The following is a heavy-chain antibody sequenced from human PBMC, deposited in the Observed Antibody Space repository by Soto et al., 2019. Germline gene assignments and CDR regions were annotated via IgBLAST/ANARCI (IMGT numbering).Heavy chain of an antibody. CDR3: ACEPIYYNDRSGYYPVGY. Sequence: QVQLVQSGPEVKKPGASVKVSCKASGYTFTTYGFSWVRQAPGQGLECVGWISASNGNTHYSEKFQGRVTMTTDTSTNTAYMQLRSLTSGDTAVYYCACEPIYYNDRSGYYPVGYCGQGTLVTVSS. D-gene: IGHD3-22*01. J-gene: IGHJ4*02. V-gene: IGHV1-18*04. CDR2: ISASNGNT. CDR1: GYTFTTYG.